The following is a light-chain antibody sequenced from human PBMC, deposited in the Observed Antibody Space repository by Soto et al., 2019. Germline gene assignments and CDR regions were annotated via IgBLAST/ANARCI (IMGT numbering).Light chain of an antibody. CDR2: GNI. J-gene: IGLJ1*01. Sequence: QSVLTQPPSVSGAPGQRVTISCTGSSSNIGAGYDVHWYQQRPGTAPKLLIFGNINRPSGVPDRFSGSKSGTSASLAITGLQAEDECDYYCQSYGSTLSACYVFRTWSKVTVL. V-gene: IGLV1-40*01. CDR3: QSYGSTLSACYV. CDR1: SSNIGAGYD.